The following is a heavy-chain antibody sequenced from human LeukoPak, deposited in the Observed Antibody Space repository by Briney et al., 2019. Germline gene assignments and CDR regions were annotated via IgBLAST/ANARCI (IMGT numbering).Heavy chain of an antibody. Sequence: SETLSLTCTVSGYSLTSGYYWSWIRQPAGKGLEWIGRIYTSGSTNYNPSLKSRVTMSVDTSKNQFSLKLSSVTAADTAVYYCAREEVMVRGVYLAFDYWGQGTLVTVSS. D-gene: IGHD3-10*01. CDR2: IYTSGST. CDR1: GYSLTSGYY. J-gene: IGHJ4*02. CDR3: AREEVMVRGVYLAFDY. V-gene: IGHV4-4*07.